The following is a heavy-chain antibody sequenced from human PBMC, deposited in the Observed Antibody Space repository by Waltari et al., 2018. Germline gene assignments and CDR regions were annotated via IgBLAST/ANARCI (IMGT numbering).Heavy chain of an antibody. D-gene: IGHD3-10*01. V-gene: IGHV3-74*01. J-gene: IGHJ4*02. CDR1: GFPFSGYW. CDR2: INTDGSST. Sequence: EVQLAESGGGLVQPGGSLRLSCAASGFPFSGYWMHWVRHAPGKGPMWVSRINTDGSSTTYADSGKGRFTVSRDNARNTLYLQMDTLRAEDTAVYYCATVLSTGEQVGRWGQGTLVTVSS. CDR3: ATVLSTGEQVGR.